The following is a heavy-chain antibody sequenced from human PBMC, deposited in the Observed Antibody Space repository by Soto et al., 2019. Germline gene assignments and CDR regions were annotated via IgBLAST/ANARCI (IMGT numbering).Heavy chain of an antibody. CDR3: ARAYSKGSEYFDY. Sequence: PGGSPRLSCAAPGFTFSSYWVHWVPPAPGKGLVWVSRIHSDGSSSIYADSVKGRFTVSKDNAENTLYLQMDSLRAEDTAVYYCARAYSKGSEYFDYWGQGTLVTVSS. D-gene: IGHD4-4*01. CDR1: GFTFSSYW. CDR2: IHSDGSSS. V-gene: IGHV3-74*01. J-gene: IGHJ4*02.